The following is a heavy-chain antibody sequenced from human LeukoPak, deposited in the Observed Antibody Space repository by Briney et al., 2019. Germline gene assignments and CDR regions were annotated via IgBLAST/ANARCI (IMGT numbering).Heavy chain of an antibody. J-gene: IGHJ6*01. D-gene: IGHD3-10*01. CDR1: GGSISSYY. CDR3: ARTRAGPRGVIIPNYYYYGMDV. V-gene: IGHV4-59*08. Sequence: SETLSLTCTVSGGSISSYYWSWIRQPPGKGLEWIGYLYYSGSTNYNPYLKSRVTISVDTSKNQFSLKLSSLTAADTAVYYCARTRAGPRGVIIPNYYYYGMDVWGQGTTVTVSS. CDR2: LYYSGST.